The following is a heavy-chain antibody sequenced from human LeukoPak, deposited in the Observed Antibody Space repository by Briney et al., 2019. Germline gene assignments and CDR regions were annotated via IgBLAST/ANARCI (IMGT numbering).Heavy chain of an antibody. D-gene: IGHD5-24*01. CDR3: ARGQYTDGLSY. Sequence: GGSLRLSCAASGFTFSSYWMTWVRQAPGKGLEWVAIIKPDGSEKYYVDSVKGRLTISRDNAENSLFLQMNGLRPEDTAAFYCARGQYTDGLSYWGQGTLVTVSS. CDR1: GFTFSSYW. J-gene: IGHJ4*02. CDR2: IKPDGSEK. V-gene: IGHV3-7*03.